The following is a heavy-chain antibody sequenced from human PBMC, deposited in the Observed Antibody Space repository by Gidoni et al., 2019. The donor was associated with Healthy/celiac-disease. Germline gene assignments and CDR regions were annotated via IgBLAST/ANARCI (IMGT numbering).Heavy chain of an antibody. CDR3: ARDLPYYYDSSGYRPYNWFDP. D-gene: IGHD3-22*01. J-gene: IGHJ5*02. CDR2: IYYSGNT. Sequence: QVQLQESGPGLVKPSETLSLTCTVSGGSVSSDSYYWSWIRQPPGKGLEWIGYIYYSGNTNFNPSLKSRVIISVDTSKNQFSLKLSSVTAADTAVYFCARDLPYYYDSSGYRPYNWFDPWGQGTLVTVSS. V-gene: IGHV4-61*01. CDR1: GGSVSSDSYY.